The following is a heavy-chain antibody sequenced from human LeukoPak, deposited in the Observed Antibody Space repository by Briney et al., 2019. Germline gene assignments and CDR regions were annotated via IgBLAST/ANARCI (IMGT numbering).Heavy chain of an antibody. Sequence: PGGSLRLSCAASGFSLSSYWMSWVRQAPGNGLEWVANIKQDGSEKYYGDPVKGRFTISRDNAKNSLYLQMNSLRAEDTAVYYCARWDSGNYYGIGDWGQGTLVTVSS. CDR2: IKQDGSEK. J-gene: IGHJ4*02. CDR3: ARWDSGNYYGIGD. D-gene: IGHD1-26*01. CDR1: GFSLSSYW. V-gene: IGHV3-7*04.